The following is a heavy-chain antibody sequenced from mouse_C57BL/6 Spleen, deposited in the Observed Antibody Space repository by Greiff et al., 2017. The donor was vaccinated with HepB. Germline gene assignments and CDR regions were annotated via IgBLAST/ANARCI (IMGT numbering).Heavy chain of an antibody. V-gene: IGHV1-22*01. Sequence: EVKLQESGPELVKPGASVKMSCKASGYTFTDYNMHWVKQSHGKSLEWIGYINPNNGGTSYNQKFKGKATLTVNKSSSTAYMELRSLTSEDSAVYYCARSVRAYYAMDYWGQGTSVTVSS. D-gene: IGHD1-1*01. CDR3: ARSVRAYYAMDY. CDR2: INPNNGGT. CDR1: GYTFTDYN. J-gene: IGHJ4*01.